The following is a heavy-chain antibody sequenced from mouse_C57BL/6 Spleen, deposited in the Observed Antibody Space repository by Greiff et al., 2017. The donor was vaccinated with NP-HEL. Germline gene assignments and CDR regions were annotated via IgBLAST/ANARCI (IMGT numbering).Heavy chain of an antibody. CDR3: TDYDYDEYYFDY. V-gene: IGHV1-15*01. CDR2: IDPETGGT. CDR1: GYTFTDYE. D-gene: IGHD2-4*01. J-gene: IGHJ2*01. Sequence: VQLQQSGAELVRPGASVTLSCKASGYTFTDYEMHWVKQTPVHGLEWIGAIDPETGGTAYNQKFKGKAILTADKSSSTAYMELRSLTSEDSAVYYCTDYDYDEYYFDYWGQGTTLTGSS.